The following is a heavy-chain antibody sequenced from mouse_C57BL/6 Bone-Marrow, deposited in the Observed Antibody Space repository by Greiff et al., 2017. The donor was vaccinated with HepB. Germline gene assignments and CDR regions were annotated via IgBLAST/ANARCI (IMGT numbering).Heavy chain of an antibody. CDR3: TREGNYPLYAMDY. Sequence: VQLQQSGAELVRPGASVTLSCKASGYTFTDYEMHWVKQTPVHGLEWIGAIDPETGGTAYNQKFKGKAILTADKSSSTAYMELRSLTSEDSAVYYCTREGNYPLYAMDYWGQGTTLTVSS. D-gene: IGHD2-1*01. CDR2: IDPETGGT. V-gene: IGHV1-15*01. CDR1: GYTFTDYE. J-gene: IGHJ2*01.